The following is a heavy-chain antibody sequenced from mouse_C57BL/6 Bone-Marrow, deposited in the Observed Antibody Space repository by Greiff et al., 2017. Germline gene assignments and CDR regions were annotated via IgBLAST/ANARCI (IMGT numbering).Heavy chain of an antibody. CDR3: AGLEFAGSSGDWYFDV. D-gene: IGHD1-1*01. CDR1: GYTFTSYD. CDR2: IYPRDGST. V-gene: IGHV1-85*01. J-gene: IGHJ1*01. Sequence: VQLQQSGPELVKPGASVKLSCKASGYTFTSYDINWVKQRPGQGLEWIGRIYPRDGSTKYNEKFKGKATLTVNTSSSTAYMELHSLTSEVSAVYFCAGLEFAGSSGDWYFDVWGAGTTVTVSA.